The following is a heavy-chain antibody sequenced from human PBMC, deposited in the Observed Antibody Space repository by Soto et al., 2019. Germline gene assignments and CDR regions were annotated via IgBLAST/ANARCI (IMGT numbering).Heavy chain of an antibody. Sequence: ASVKVSCKASGYTFTSYAMHWVRQAPGQRLEWMGWINAGNGNTKYSQKFQGRVTITRDTSASTAYMELSSLRSEDTAVYYCARSYCSSTSCYSWVMDVWGQGTTVTVSS. CDR3: ARSYCSSTSCYSWVMDV. D-gene: IGHD2-2*01. V-gene: IGHV1-3*01. J-gene: IGHJ6*02. CDR2: INAGNGNT. CDR1: GYTFTSYA.